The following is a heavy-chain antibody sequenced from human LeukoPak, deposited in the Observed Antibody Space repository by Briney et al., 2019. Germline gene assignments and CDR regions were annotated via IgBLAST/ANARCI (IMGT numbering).Heavy chain of an antibody. CDR2: ISGSGGST. D-gene: IGHD6-13*01. CDR1: GFTFSSYA. V-gene: IGHV3-23*01. CDR3: AKAVSRGDKYSSSWYEPILFDFQH. Sequence: PGGSLRLSCAASGFTFSSYAMSWVRQAPGKGLEWVSAISGSGGSTYHADSVKGRFTISRDNSKNSLYLQMNSLRTEDTALYYCAKAVSRGDKYSSSWYEPILFDFQHWGQGTLVTVSS. J-gene: IGHJ1*01.